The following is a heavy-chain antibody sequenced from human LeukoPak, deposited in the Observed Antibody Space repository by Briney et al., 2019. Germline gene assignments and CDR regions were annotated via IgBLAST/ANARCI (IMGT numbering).Heavy chain of an antibody. D-gene: IGHD6-19*01. CDR1: GGSISSGDYY. CDR3: ARARPIAVADLEYNWFDP. V-gene: IGHV4-39*01. Sequence: PSQTLSLTCTVSGGSISSGDYYWSWIRQPPGKGLEWIGSIYYSGSTYYNPSLKSRVTISVDTSKNQFSLKLSSVTAADTAVYYCARARPIAVADLEYNWFDPWGQGTLVTVSS. CDR2: IYYSGST. J-gene: IGHJ5*02.